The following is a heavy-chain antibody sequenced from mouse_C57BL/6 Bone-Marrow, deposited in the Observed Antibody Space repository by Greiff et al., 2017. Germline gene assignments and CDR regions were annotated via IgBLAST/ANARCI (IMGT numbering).Heavy chain of an antibody. D-gene: IGHD1-1*01. J-gene: IGHJ2*01. CDR3: ARTGITTVVSAYYFDY. Sequence: VKLQQPGAELVKPGASVKLSCKASGYTFTSYWMQWVKQRPGQGLEWIGEIDPSDSYTNYNQKFKGKATLTVDTSSSTAYMQLSSLTSEDSAVYYCARTGITTVVSAYYFDYWGQGTTLTVSS. CDR2: IDPSDSYT. CDR1: GYTFTSYW. V-gene: IGHV1-50*01.